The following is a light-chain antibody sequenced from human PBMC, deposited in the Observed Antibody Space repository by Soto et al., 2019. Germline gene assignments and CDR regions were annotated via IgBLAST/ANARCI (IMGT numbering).Light chain of an antibody. J-gene: IGLJ1*01. CDR1: SSNIGSNS. V-gene: IGLV1-44*01. CDR3: ASWDDSLNAYV. Sequence: HSVLTQPPSASATPGQRVTISCSGSSSNIGSNSVNWYQQVPGTAPRLLIYSNNQRPSGVPDRLSGSKSGTSASLAIGGLQSEDEADYYCASWDDSLNAYVFGGGTKLTVL. CDR2: SNN.